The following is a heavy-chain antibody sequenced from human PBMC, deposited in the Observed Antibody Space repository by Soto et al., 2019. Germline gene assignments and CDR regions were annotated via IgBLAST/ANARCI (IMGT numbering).Heavy chain of an antibody. J-gene: IGHJ6*02. CDR3: AKDRVAVAGPNYYYYGMDV. V-gene: IGHV3-30*18. CDR2: ISYDGSNK. CDR1: GFTFSSYG. D-gene: IGHD6-19*01. Sequence: GGSLRLSCAASGFTFSSYGMHWVRQAPGKGLEWVAVISYDGSNKYYADSVKGRFTISRDNSKNTLYLQMNSLRAEDTAVYYCAKDRVAVAGPNYYYYGMDVWGQGTTGTVS.